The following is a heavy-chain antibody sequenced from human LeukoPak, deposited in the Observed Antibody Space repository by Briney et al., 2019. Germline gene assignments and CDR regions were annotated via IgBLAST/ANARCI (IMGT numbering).Heavy chain of an antibody. CDR1: GFTFDDYA. CDR3: AKDRYSSGDNWFDP. J-gene: IGHJ5*02. V-gene: IGHV3-9*01. D-gene: IGHD6-19*01. CDR2: ISWNSGSI. Sequence: PGGSLRLSCAASGFTFDDYAMHWVRQAPGKGLEWVSGISWNSGSIGYADSVKGRFTISRDNAKNSLYLQMNSLRAEDTALYYCAKDRYSSGDNWFDPWGQGTLVTVSS.